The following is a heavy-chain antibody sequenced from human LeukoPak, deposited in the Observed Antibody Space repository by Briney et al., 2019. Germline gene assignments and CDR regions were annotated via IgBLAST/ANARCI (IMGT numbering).Heavy chain of an antibody. D-gene: IGHD5-18*01. CDR3: ARGLDASMETAYDY. CDR2: IIPIFGTS. V-gene: IGHV1-69*05. CDR1: GGSFNAYA. Sequence: SVKVSCKASGGSFNAYAISWVRQAPGQGLEWMGGIIPIFGTSNYAQRLQGRVTVSTDESTSTAYMEVSSLRSEDTAIYYCARGLDASMETAYDYWGQGTLVTVSS. J-gene: IGHJ4*02.